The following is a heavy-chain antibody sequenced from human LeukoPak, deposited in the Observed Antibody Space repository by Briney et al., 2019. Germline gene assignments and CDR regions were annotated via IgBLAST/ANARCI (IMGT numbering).Heavy chain of an antibody. CDR1: GYTFTGYY. J-gene: IGHJ4*02. V-gene: IGHV1-2*02. CDR3: ARGDYYDSSGYYHFDY. D-gene: IGHD3-22*01. Sequence: ASVKVSCKASGYTFTGYYMHWVRQAPGQGLEWMGWINPNSGGTNYAQKFQGRVTMTRDTSISTAYMELSRLRSDDTAVYYCARGDYYDSSGYYHFDYWGQGTLVTVSS. CDR2: INPNSGGT.